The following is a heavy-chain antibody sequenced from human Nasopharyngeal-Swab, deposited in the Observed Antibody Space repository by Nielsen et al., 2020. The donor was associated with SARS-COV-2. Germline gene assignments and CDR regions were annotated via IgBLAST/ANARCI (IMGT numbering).Heavy chain of an antibody. J-gene: IGHJ3*02. D-gene: IGHD5-12*01. V-gene: IGHV3-53*01. CDR1: GFTVSSKY. CDR3: ARLGLPNAFDI. CDR2: IYSGGNT. Sequence: GESLKISCAASGFTVSSKYMSWVRQAPGKGLEWVSVIYSGGNTYYADSVKGRFTISRDNSKNTLYLQMNSLRAEDTAEYYCARLGLPNAFDIWGQGTMVTVSS.